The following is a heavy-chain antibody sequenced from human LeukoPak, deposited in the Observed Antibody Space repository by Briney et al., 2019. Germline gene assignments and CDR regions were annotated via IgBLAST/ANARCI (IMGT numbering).Heavy chain of an antibody. V-gene: IGHV1-69*04. CDR1: GGTFSSYA. CDR2: IIPILGIA. CDR3: ARGDKPGWFGESRPPDY. D-gene: IGHD3-10*01. J-gene: IGHJ4*02. Sequence: GASVKVSCKASGGTFSSYAISWVRRAPGQGLEWMGRIIPILGIANYAQKFQGRVTITADKSTSTAYMELSSLRSEDTAVYYCARGDKPGWFGESRPPDYWGQGTLVTVSS.